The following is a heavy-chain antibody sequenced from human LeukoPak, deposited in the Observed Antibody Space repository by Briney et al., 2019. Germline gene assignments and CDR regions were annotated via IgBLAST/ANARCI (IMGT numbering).Heavy chain of an antibody. CDR3: ARDADYYFDQ. J-gene: IGHJ4*02. V-gene: IGHV3-20*04. CDR1: GFTFDDYG. Sequence: GGSLRLSCAASGFTFDDYGMSWVRQAPGKGLEWVSSIDWNGSSTGYADSVKGRFTISRDDAKNSLYLQMDSLRAEDTALYYCARDADYYFDQWGQGTLVTVSS. CDR2: IDWNGSST.